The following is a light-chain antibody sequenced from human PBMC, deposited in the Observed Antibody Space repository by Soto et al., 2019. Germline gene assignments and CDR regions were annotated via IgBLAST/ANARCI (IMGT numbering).Light chain of an antibody. Sequence: IMLKQSLDTLSLYPGERATLSGLASQSVSSYLAWYQQKPGQAPRLLIYDASNRATGIPARFSGSGSGTDFTLTISSLEPEDFAVYYCQQRSNWPITFGQGTRLEI. CDR3: QQRSNWPIT. CDR1: QSVSSY. V-gene: IGKV3-11*01. CDR2: DAS. J-gene: IGKJ5*01.